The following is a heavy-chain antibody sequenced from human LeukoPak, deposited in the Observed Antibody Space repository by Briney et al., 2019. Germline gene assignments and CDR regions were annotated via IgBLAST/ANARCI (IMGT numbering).Heavy chain of an antibody. CDR3: ARDSPDGYTPGYDHYYYYMDV. CDR1: GGSVSYNY. V-gene: IGHV4-4*07. Sequence: SETLSRTCSVSGGSVSYNYWAWIRQPAGKGLEYIGRIWSGRSTNYNPSFGSRVTMSVKTSENQVSLKLSSVTAADTAVYYCARDSPDGYTPGYDHYYYYMDVWGRGTTVTVSS. D-gene: IGHD5-12*01. CDR2: IWSGRST. J-gene: IGHJ6*03.